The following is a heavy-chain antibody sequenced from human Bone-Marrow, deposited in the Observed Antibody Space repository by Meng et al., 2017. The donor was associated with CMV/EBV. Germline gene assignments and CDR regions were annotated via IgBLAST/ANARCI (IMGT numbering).Heavy chain of an antibody. CDR3: ARLGRLYQAFDI. Sequence: SETLSLTCTVSGGSISSYYWSWIRQPPGKGLEWIGYIYYSGSTNYNPSLKSRVTISVDTSKNQFSLKLSSVTAADTAVYYCARLGRLYQAFDIWGQGTMVTVSS. J-gene: IGHJ3*02. D-gene: IGHD2-2*02. CDR1: GGSISSYY. V-gene: IGHV4-59*08. CDR2: IYYSGST.